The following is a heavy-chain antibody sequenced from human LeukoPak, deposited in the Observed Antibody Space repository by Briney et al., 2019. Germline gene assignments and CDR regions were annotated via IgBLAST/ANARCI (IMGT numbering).Heavy chain of an antibody. V-gene: IGHV3-30-3*01. CDR2: ISYDGSNK. D-gene: IGHD3-22*01. CDR1: RFTFSSYA. J-gene: IGHJ4*02. CDR3: ASGDVDYYDSSGYLAY. Sequence: GGSLRLSCAASRFTFSSYAMHWVRQAPGKGLEWVAVISYDGSNKYYADSVKGRFTISRDNSKNTLYLQMNSLRAEDTAVYYCASGDVDYYDSSGYLAYWGQGTLVTVSS.